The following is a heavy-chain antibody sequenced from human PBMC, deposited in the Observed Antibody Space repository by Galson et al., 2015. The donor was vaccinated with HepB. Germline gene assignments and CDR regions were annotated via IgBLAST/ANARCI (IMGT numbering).Heavy chain of an antibody. V-gene: IGHV3-13*05. Sequence: SLRLSCAASGFTFGSYDMHWVRQAAGKGLEWVSAIGTAGHPYYPGSVKGRFTISRENAKNSLFLQMNSLRAGDTAVYYCARGYRDTAMVTDAFDIWGQGTMVTVSS. CDR2: IGTAGHP. D-gene: IGHD5-18*01. CDR1: GFTFGSYD. J-gene: IGHJ3*02. CDR3: ARGYRDTAMVTDAFDI.